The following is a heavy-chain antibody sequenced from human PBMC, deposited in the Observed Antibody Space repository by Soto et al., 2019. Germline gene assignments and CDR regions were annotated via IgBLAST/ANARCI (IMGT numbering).Heavy chain of an antibody. CDR2: ISSSSSTI. Sequence: GGSLRLSCAASGFTFSSYSMNWVRQAPGKGLEWVSYISSSSSTIYYADSVKGRFTISRDNAKNTLYLQMNSLRAEDTAVYYCAKGYSYGLGYYYGMDVWGQGTTVTVAS. D-gene: IGHD5-18*01. V-gene: IGHV3-48*01. CDR3: AKGYSYGLGYYYGMDV. J-gene: IGHJ6*02. CDR1: GFTFSSYS.